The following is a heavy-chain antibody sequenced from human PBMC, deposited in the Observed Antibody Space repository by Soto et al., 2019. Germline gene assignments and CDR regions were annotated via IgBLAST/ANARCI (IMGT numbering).Heavy chain of an antibody. CDR1: GGTFSSYT. CDR3: ARFGPGIAAADNWFDP. Sequence: QVQLVQSGAEVKKPGSSVKVSCKASGGTFSSYTISWVRQAPGQGLEWMGRIIPILGIANYAQKFQGRVTLTADKSTSTAYMELSSLRSEDTAVYYCARFGPGIAAADNWFDPWGQGTLVTVSS. V-gene: IGHV1-69*02. J-gene: IGHJ5*02. D-gene: IGHD6-13*01. CDR2: IIPILGIA.